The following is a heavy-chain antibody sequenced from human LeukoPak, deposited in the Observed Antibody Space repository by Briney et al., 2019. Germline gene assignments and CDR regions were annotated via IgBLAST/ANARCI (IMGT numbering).Heavy chain of an antibody. CDR2: ISSTGGTT. J-gene: IGHJ4*02. D-gene: IGHD4-11*01. CDR3: ARGMTTVY. CDR1: GVTFSSYA. Sequence: GGSLRLSCVASGVTFSSYAMHWVRQAPGKGLGYVSAISSTGGTTYYANSVKVRFTISRDNSKKTLYLQLGSLRPEDMAVYYCARGMTTVYWGQGTLVTVSS. V-gene: IGHV3-64*01.